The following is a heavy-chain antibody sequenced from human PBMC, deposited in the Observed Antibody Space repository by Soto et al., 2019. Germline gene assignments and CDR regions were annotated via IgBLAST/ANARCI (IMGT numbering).Heavy chain of an antibody. CDR3: TGITSFRGMDV. CDR2: TYYRSKWNN. J-gene: IGHJ6*02. V-gene: IGHV6-1*01. Sequence: QTLSLTWAISGDIVPSNSAAWNWIRQSPSRGPEWLGRTYYRSKWNNDYALSVKRRITINPDTPKNHVSLHLYSVTPEDTAAYYCTGITSFRGMDVWGQGTPVTVYS. CDR1: GDIVPSNSAA. D-gene: IGHD3-10*01.